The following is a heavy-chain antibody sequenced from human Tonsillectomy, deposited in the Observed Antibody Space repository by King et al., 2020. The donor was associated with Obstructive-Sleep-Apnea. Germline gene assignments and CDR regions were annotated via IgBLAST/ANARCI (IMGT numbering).Heavy chain of an antibody. CDR3: AKDGSSSWVEYFHH. CDR2: ISWYSVRS. D-gene: IGHD6-13*01. Sequence: DVQLVESGGGLVQPGRSLRLSCAASGFTFDDYAMHWVRQAPGKGLEWGSGISWYSVRSGYADSVKGRFTISRDNAKNSLYLQVNNLRAEDTALYYCAKDGSSSWVEYFHHWGQGTLVTVSS. CDR1: GFTFDDYA. J-gene: IGHJ1*01. V-gene: IGHV3-9*01.